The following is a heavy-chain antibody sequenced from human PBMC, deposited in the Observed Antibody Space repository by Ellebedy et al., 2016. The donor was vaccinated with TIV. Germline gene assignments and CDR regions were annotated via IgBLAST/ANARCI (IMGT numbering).Heavy chain of an antibody. CDR1: GFTFSSYW. V-gene: IGHV3-7*01. Sequence: PGGSLRLSCAASGFTFSSYWMTRVRQTPGKGLEWVAHIKEDGSQKSYVRSVTGRFTISRDNAKNSLYLEMSSLSADDTAIYYCATRKMGGGSGSGWYEALRYWGQGTLVTVSS. D-gene: IGHD6-19*01. J-gene: IGHJ4*02. CDR3: ATRKMGGGSGSGWYEALRY. CDR2: IKEDGSQK.